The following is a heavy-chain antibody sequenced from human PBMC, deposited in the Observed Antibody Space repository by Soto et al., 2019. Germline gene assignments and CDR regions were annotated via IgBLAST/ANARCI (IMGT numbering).Heavy chain of an antibody. D-gene: IGHD3-3*01. V-gene: IGHV4-4*02. CDR3: ASAYDFWSGYYPFDY. Sequence: SETLSLTCAVSGGSISSSNWWSWVRQPPGKGLEWIGEIYHSGSTNYNPSLKSRVTISVDKSRNQFSLKLSSVTAADTAVYYCASAYDFWSGYYPFDYWGQGTLVTVSS. J-gene: IGHJ4*02. CDR1: GGSISSSNW. CDR2: IYHSGST.